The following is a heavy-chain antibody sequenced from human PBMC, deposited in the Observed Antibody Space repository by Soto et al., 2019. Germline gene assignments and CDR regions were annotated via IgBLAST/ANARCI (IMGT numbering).Heavy chain of an antibody. J-gene: IGHJ5*02. V-gene: IGHV1-69*02. Sequence: SVKASCKACGGTFSSNNISWVRQAPGQGLEWMGRIIPILGIANYAQKFQGRVTITADKSTSTAYMELSSLRSEVTSVYCCPSRVPGPWGQGTLDIGSS. CDR2: IIPILGIA. CDR3: PSRVPGP. CDR1: GGTFSSNN.